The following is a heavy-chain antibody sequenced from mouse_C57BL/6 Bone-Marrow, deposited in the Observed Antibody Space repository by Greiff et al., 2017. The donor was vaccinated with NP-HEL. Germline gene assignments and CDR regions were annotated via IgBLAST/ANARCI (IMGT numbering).Heavy chain of an antibody. CDR1: GYTFTDPT. CDR3: ARAGTFTRSWFAY. CDR2: IYPRDGST. V-gene: IGHV1-78*01. Sequence: VQLQQSDAELVKPGASVKISCKVSGYTFTDPTIHWMKQRPEQGLEWIGYIYPRDGSTKYNEKFKGKATLTADKSSSTAYMQLNSLTSEDSAVYFCARAGTFTRSWFAYWGQGTLVTVSA. J-gene: IGHJ3*01.